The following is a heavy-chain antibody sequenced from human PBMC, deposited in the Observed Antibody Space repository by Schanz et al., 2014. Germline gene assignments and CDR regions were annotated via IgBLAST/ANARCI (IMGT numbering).Heavy chain of an antibody. J-gene: IGHJ4*02. CDR1: GFIFSDYY. D-gene: IGHD6-19*01. V-gene: IGHV3-11*01. Sequence: VQLLESGGGLVKPGGSLRLSCAASGFIFSDYYMAWIRQAPGKGPEYVSYISSGGTTTYYADSVKGRFTISRDNFKGALYLQMSSLRAEDTAVYYCAASSGWHPSTDYWGQGTLVTVSS. CDR2: ISSGGTTT. CDR3: AASSGWHPSTDY.